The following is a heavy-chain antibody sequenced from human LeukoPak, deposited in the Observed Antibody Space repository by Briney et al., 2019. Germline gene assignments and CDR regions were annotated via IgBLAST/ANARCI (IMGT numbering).Heavy chain of an antibody. D-gene: IGHD3-16*01. J-gene: IGHJ4*02. CDR3: ARRMDGDYVYFDY. CDR2: ITDSGST. CDR1: GGSISSYY. Sequence: SETQSLTCSVSGGSISSYYWSWIRQPPGKGLEWVGYITDSGSTYYNPSLKSRVTISVDTSKNQFSLKLSSVTAADTAVYYCARRMDGDYVYFDYWGQGTLVPVSA. V-gene: IGHV4-59*08.